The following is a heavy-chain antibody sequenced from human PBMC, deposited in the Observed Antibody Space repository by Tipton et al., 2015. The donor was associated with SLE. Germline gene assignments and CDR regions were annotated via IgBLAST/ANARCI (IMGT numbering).Heavy chain of an antibody. CDR2: INHSGST. CDR1: GGSFSGYY. V-gene: IGHV4-34*01. CDR3: ARVPYSSSSGDYYYGMDV. Sequence: LRLSCAVYGGSFSGYYWSWIRQPPGKGLEWIGEINHSGSTNYNPSLKSRVTISIDTSKNQFSLKLSSVTAADTAVYYCARVPYSSSSGDYYYGMDVWGQGTTVTVSS. D-gene: IGHD6-6*01. J-gene: IGHJ6*02.